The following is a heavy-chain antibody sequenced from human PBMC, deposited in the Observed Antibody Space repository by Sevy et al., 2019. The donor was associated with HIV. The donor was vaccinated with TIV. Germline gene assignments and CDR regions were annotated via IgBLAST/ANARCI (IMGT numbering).Heavy chain of an antibody. CDR2: FDPEDGKT. J-gene: IGHJ4*02. CDR3: VGSRSGLPHFDY. CDR1: RYSLTELS. Sequence: ASVKVSCKVSRYSLTELSMHWVRQAPGKGLEWMGGFDPEDGKTIYAQKFQGRVTMTEDTSTDTAYMELSSLRSEDMAVFYCVGSRSGLPHFDYWGQGTLVTVSS. V-gene: IGHV1-24*01. D-gene: IGHD5-12*01.